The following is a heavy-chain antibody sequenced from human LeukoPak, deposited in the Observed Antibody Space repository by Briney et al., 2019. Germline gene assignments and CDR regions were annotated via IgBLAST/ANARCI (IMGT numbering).Heavy chain of an antibody. J-gene: IGHJ4*02. Sequence: PGGSLRLSCAASGFTFSSYAMSWVRQAPGKGLEWVSAISGSGGSTYYADSVKGRFTISRDNSKNTLYLQMNSLRAEDTAVYYCARDPCGGDCYTDYWGQGTLVTVSS. CDR2: ISGSGGST. CDR1: GFTFSSYA. D-gene: IGHD2-21*02. V-gene: IGHV3-23*01. CDR3: ARDPCGGDCYTDY.